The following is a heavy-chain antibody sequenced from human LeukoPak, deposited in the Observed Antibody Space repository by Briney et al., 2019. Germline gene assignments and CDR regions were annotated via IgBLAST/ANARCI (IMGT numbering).Heavy chain of an antibody. D-gene: IGHD3-22*01. Sequence: GGSLRLSCAASGFTFSNSWVSWVRQAPGKGLEWVATIKPDGSAQYYVDSVKGRFTISRDNAKNSLFLQINSLRAEDTAVYYCANGGTYSSGPWGQGTLVTVSS. J-gene: IGHJ5*02. CDR3: ANGGTYSSGP. CDR1: GFTFSNSW. CDR2: IKPDGSAQ. V-gene: IGHV3-7*01.